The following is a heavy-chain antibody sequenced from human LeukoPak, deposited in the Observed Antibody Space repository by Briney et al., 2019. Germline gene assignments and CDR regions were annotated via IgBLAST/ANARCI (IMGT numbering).Heavy chain of an antibody. CDR3: ARRLGYCSSTSCYRFDY. J-gene: IGHJ4*02. D-gene: IGHD2-2*01. CDR1: GFTFSSYS. CDR2: ISSSSSYI. Sequence: GGSLRLSCAASGFTFSSYSMNWVRQAPGKGLEWVSSISSSSSYIYYADSVKSRFTISRDNAKNSLYLQMNSLRAEDTAVYYCARRLGYCSSTSCYRFDYWGQGTLVTVSS. V-gene: IGHV3-21*01.